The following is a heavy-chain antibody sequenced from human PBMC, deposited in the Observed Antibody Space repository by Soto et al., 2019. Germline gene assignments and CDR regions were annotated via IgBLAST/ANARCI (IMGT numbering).Heavy chain of an antibody. J-gene: IGHJ2*01. CDR2: IYYSGST. Sequence: SETLSLTCTVSGGSISSYYWSWIRQPAGKGLEWIGYIYYSGSTNYNPSLKSRVTISVDTSKNQFSLKLSSVTAADTAVYYCARDLRGYYDSSGYYWYFDLWGRGTLVTVSS. CDR3: ARDLRGYYDSSGYYWYFDL. D-gene: IGHD3-22*01. V-gene: IGHV4-59*01. CDR1: GGSISSYY.